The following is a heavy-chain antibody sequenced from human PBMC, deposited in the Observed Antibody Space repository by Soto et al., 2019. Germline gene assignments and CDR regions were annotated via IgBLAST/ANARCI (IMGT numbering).Heavy chain of an antibody. CDR1: GYTFTSYY. V-gene: IGHV1-46*01. Sequence: QVLLVQSGPEVKKPGASVKVSCKASGYTFTSYYMHWVRQAPGQGPEWMGIFNPSGGSTTYAQKFQGRVTMTGDTSTSTVYMELSSLRSEDTAVYYCARDGPSGSYNLDYWGQGTLVTVSS. J-gene: IGHJ4*02. D-gene: IGHD1-26*01. CDR3: ARDGPSGSYNLDY. CDR2: FNPSGGST.